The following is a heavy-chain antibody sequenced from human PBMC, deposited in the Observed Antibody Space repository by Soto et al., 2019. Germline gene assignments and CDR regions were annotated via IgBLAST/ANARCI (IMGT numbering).Heavy chain of an antibody. CDR3: AKDEDV. CDR2: INGRNGDT. V-gene: IGHV1-3*01. J-gene: IGHJ6*02. CDR1: GYTFTGYY. Sequence: ASVKVSCKASGYTFTGYYMHWVRQAPGQGLEWMGWINGRNGDTKYSQKFQDRVTITKDTSASTAYMEVFSLTSEDTAVYFCAKDEDVWGQGTPVTVFS.